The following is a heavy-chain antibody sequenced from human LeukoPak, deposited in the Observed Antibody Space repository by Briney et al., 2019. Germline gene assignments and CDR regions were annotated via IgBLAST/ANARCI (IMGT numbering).Heavy chain of an antibody. Sequence: ASVKVSCKASGYTFTSYYMHWVRRAPGQGLEWMGIINPSGGSTSYAQKFQGRVTMTRDTSTSTVYMELSSLRSEDTAVYYCAREGIAAAGTSRGYFDYWGQGTLVTVSS. CDR3: AREGIAAAGTSRGYFDY. D-gene: IGHD6-13*01. CDR1: GYTFTSYY. CDR2: INPSGGST. V-gene: IGHV1-46*01. J-gene: IGHJ4*02.